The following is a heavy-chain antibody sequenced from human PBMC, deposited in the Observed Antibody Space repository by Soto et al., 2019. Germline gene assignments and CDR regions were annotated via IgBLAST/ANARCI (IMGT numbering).Heavy chain of an antibody. D-gene: IGHD2-2*01. CDR1: GGSISSGGYY. CDR2: IYYSGST. Sequence: SETLSLTCTVSGGSISSGGYYWSWIRQHPGKGLEWIGYIYYSGSTYYNPSLKSRVTISVDTSKNQFSLKLSSVTAADTAVYYCARDFRRANKKAIVVVPAAMSWFDPWGQGTLVTVSS. V-gene: IGHV4-31*03. CDR3: ARDFRRANKKAIVVVPAAMSWFDP. J-gene: IGHJ5*02.